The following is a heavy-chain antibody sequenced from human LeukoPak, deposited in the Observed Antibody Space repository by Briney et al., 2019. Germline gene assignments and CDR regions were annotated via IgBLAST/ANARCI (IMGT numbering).Heavy chain of an antibody. V-gene: IGHV3-7*01. Sequence: GGSLRLSCAASGFTFSSYWMSWVRQAPGKGLEWVANIKQDGSEKYYVDSVKGRFTISRDNAKNSLYLQMNSLRAEDTAVYYCARGVCSGGSCYSYYYYYYMDVWGKGTTVTVSS. CDR1: GFTFSSYW. D-gene: IGHD2-15*01. J-gene: IGHJ6*03. CDR2: IKQDGSEK. CDR3: ARGVCSGGSCYSYYYYYYMDV.